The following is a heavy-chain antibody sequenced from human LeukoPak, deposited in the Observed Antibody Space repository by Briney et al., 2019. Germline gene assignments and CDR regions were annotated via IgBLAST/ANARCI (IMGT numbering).Heavy chain of an antibody. CDR3: ARDLIQLWLFDY. D-gene: IGHD5-18*01. CDR1: GFTFSTFA. CDR2: IFPSGGEI. V-gene: IGHV3-21*04. Sequence: GGSLRLSCAASGFTFSTFAMIWVRQPPGKGLEWVSSIFPSGGEIHYADSVRGRFTISRDNAKNSLYLQMNSLRDEDTAVYYCARDLIQLWLFDYWGQGTLVTVSS. J-gene: IGHJ4*02.